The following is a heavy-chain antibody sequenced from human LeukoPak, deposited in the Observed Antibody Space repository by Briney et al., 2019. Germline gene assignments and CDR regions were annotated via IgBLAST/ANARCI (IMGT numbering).Heavy chain of an antibody. CDR3: ARGGGLDV. D-gene: IGHD3-16*01. CDR2: ITASGTAM. V-gene: IGHV3-48*02. CDR1: GFTFSSYS. J-gene: IGHJ6*04. Sequence: QSGGSLRLSCAASGFTFSSYSMNWVRQAPGKGLEWVSHITASGTAMFYADSVKGRFTISRDNAKNSLYLQMNSLRDEDTAVYFCARGGGLDVWGKGATVTVSS.